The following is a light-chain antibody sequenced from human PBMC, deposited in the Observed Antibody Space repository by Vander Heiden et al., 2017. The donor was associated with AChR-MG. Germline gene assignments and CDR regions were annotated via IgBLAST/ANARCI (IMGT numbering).Light chain of an antibody. CDR1: TRGGGCHNY. J-gene: IGLJ2*01. CDR2: DVS. Sequence: HSALTQPPPAPGSLGQSLTISCTVTTRGGGCHNYVSWYQQHPGKAPNLMIYDVSRRPSGVPDRFSGSKSGNTASLTVSGLQAEDDDDYACSSFAGNPPVLGGGTKLTVL. CDR3: SSFAGNPPV. V-gene: IGLV2-8*01.